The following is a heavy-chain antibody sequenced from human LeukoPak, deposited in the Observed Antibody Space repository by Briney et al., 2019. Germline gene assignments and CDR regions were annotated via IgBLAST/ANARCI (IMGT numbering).Heavy chain of an antibody. CDR1: GFTFSSYG. J-gene: IGHJ4*02. D-gene: IGHD3-22*01. Sequence: TGGSLRLSCAASGFTFSSYGMHWVRQAPGKGLEWVAVISYDESNKYYADSVKGRFTISRDNSNNTLYLQMNSLRTEDTAVYYCAKDRQRGVAYYSDGGGYSSGDYWGQGTQVTVSS. V-gene: IGHV3-30*18. CDR2: ISYDESNK. CDR3: AKDRQRGVAYYSDGGGYSSGDY.